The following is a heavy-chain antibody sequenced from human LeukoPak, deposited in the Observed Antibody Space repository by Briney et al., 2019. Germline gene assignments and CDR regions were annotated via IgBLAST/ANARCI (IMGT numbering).Heavy chain of an antibody. CDR1: GGPISSYY. CDR2: IYSSGSA. D-gene: IGHD3-22*01. CDR3: ARGDYYDSSGLDY. V-gene: IGHV4-4*07. Sequence: ASETLSLTCIVSGGPISSYYWSWIRQPAGKGLEWIGRIYSSGSANYNPSLKSRVTMSVDTSKNQFSLKLNSGTAADTAVYYCARGDYYDSSGLDYWGQGTLVTVSS. J-gene: IGHJ4*02.